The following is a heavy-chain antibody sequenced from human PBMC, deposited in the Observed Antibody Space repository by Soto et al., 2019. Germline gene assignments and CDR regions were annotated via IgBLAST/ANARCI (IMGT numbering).Heavy chain of an antibody. CDR3: ARGPSITDDFWSGYDYYYYYYGMDV. V-gene: IGHV3-30-3*01. CDR2: ISYDGSNK. J-gene: IGHJ6*02. Sequence: PGGSLRLSCAASGFTFSSYAMHGVRQAPGKGLEWVAVISYDGSNKYYADSVKGRFTISRDNSKNTLYLQMNSLRAEDTAVYYCARGPSITDDFWSGYDYYYYYYGMDVWGQGTTVTVSS. CDR1: GFTFSSYA. D-gene: IGHD3-3*01.